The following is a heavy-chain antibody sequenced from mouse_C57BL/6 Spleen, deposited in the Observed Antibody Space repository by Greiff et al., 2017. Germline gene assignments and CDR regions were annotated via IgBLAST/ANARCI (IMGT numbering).Heavy chain of an antibody. Sequence: QVQLQQSGAELVRPGASVKLSCKASGYTFTDYYINWVKQRPGQGLEWIARIYPGSGNTYYNEKFKGKATLTAEKSSSTAYMQLSSLTSEDSAVYFCARKGTMGLEGFAYWGQGTLVTVSA. CDR1: GYTFTDYY. CDR3: ARKGTMGLEGFAY. CDR2: IYPGSGNT. J-gene: IGHJ3*01. D-gene: IGHD1-1*02. V-gene: IGHV1-76*01.